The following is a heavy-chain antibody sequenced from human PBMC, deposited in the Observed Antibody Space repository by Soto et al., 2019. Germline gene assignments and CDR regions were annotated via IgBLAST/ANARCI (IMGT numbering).Heavy chain of an antibody. D-gene: IGHD1-26*01. CDR3: AKDSDPSGSFPFFDY. CDR2: IKQDGSEK. CDR1: GFTFSTYW. V-gene: IGHV3-7*01. J-gene: IGHJ4*02. Sequence: GGSLRLSCAASGFTFSTYWMSWVRQAPGKGLEWVANIKQDGSEKYYVDSVKGRFTISRDNAKNSMYLQMDSLRAEDTAMYYCAKDSDPSGSFPFFDYWGQGTLVTVSS.